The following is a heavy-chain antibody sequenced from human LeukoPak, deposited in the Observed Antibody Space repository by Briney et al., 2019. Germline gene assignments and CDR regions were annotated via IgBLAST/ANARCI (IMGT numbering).Heavy chain of an antibody. CDR3: ARLYCSSTSCYIGY. CDR2: ICYSGST. V-gene: IGHV4-59*01. D-gene: IGHD2-2*02. CDR1: GGSISSYY. J-gene: IGHJ4*02. Sequence: SETLSLTCTVSGGSISSYYWSWIRQPPGKGLEWIGYICYSGSTNYNPSLKSRVTISVDTSKNQFSLKLSSVTAADTAVYYCARLYCSSTSCYIGYWGQGTLVTVSS.